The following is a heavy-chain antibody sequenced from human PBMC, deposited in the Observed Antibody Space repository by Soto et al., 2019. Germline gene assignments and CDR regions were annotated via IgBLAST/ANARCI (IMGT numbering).Heavy chain of an antibody. CDR3: AKDRPGIAAAGTLGY. Sequence: GGSLRLSCTASGFPFSSYVMHCVSPAPGKGLEWVAVISYDGSNKYYVDSVKGRFTISRDNSKNTLYLQMNSLRAGDTAVYYCAKDRPGIAAAGTLGYWGQGTLVTVSS. J-gene: IGHJ4*02. D-gene: IGHD6-13*01. V-gene: IGHV3-30*18. CDR1: GFPFSSYV. CDR2: ISYDGSNK.